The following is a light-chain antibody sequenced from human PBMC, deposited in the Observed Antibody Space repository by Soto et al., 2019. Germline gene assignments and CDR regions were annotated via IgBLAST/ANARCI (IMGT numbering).Light chain of an antibody. J-gene: IGKJ1*01. CDR2: GAS. CDR1: QSVSSSY. Sequence: EIVLTQSPGTLSLSPGARATLSCRASQSVSSSYLSWYQQKPGQAPRLRIYGASTRATGIPDRFSGSGSGTDFTLTISRLEPEDFAVYYCQQYGSSPPTFGQGTKVESK. CDR3: QQYGSSPPT. V-gene: IGKV3-20*01.